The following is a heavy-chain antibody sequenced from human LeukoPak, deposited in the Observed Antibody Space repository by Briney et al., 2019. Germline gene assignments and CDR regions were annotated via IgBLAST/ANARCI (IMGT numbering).Heavy chain of an antibody. CDR1: GGSISSSSYY. CDR2: NSGST. Sequence: KSSETLSLTCTVSGGSISSSSYYWGWIRQPPGKGLEWIGSNSGSTYYNPSLKSRVTISVDTSKNQFSLKLSSVTAADTAVYYCARDGYGYSYGYIDYWGQGTLVTVSS. V-gene: IGHV4-39*07. J-gene: IGHJ4*02. CDR3: ARDGYGYSYGYIDY. D-gene: IGHD5-18*01.